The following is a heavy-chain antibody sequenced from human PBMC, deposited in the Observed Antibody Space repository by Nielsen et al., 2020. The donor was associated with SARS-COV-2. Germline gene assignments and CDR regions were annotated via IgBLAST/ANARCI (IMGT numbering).Heavy chain of an antibody. V-gene: IGHV3-11*05. D-gene: IGHD2-15*01. CDR3: ARDRTCSGGSCYGYYYYGMDV. CDR2: ISSSSSYT. Sequence: RQAPGKGLGWVSYISSSSSYTNYADSVKGRFTISRDNAKNSLYLQMNSLRAEDTAVYYCARDRTCSGGSCYGYYYYGMDVWGQGTTVTVSS. J-gene: IGHJ6*02.